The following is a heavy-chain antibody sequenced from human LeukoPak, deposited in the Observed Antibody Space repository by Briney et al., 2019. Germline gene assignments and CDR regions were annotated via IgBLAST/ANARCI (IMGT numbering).Heavy chain of an antibody. V-gene: IGHV4-59*08. J-gene: IGHJ4*02. Sequence: SETLSLTCTVSGGSITSDYWSWIRQPPGKGLEWIGYIYYSGSTSYNPSLVSRVTIPVDTSKNQFSLKLSSVTAADTAVYYCARRVTSSGWYRDDYWGQGTLVTVSS. CDR3: ARRVTSSGWYRDDY. CDR2: IYYSGST. D-gene: IGHD6-19*01. CDR1: GGSITSDY.